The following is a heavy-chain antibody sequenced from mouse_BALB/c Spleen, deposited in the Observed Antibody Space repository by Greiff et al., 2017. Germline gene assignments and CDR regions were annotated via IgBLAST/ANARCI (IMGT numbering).Heavy chain of an antibody. CDR3: AREEGNGGPYDFDT. V-gene: IGHV1-87*01. J-gene: IGHJ2*01. D-gene: IGHD2-1*01. CDR1: GYTFTSYW. CDR2: IYPGDGDT. Sequence: VKLMESGAELARPGASVKLSCKASGYTFTSYWMQWVKQRPGQGLEWIGAIYPGDGDTRYTQKFKGKATLTADKSSSTAYMQLSSLASEDSAVYYCAREEGNGGPYDFDTGAKAPLSQSPQ.